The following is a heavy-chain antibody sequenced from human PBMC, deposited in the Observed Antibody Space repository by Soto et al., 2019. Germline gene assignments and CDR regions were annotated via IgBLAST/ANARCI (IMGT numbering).Heavy chain of an antibody. CDR1: GFTFSIYA. J-gene: IGHJ6*02. CDR2: ISYDGTKI. CDR3: ARRDFYCRGRNCYSGDYAMDV. D-gene: IGHD2-15*01. Sequence: PVGSRRLSCTASGFTFSIYAMHWVRQAPGKGLEWVAIISYDGTKIDYAGSVKGRFTISRDNSKNTLFLQMNSLTTEDTAVYYCARRDFYCRGRNCYSGDYAMDVWGQGTTVTVSS. V-gene: IGHV3-30-3*01.